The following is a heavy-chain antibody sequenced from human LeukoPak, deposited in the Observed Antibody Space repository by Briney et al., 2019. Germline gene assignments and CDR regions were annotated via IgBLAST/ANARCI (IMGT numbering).Heavy chain of an antibody. CDR3: AREYYYGSGSYLGSFDY. V-gene: IGHV3-48*03. Sequence: GGSLRLSCAASGFTFSSYEMNWVRQAPGKGLEWVSYISSSGSTIYYADSVKGRFTISRDNARNSLYLQMNSLRAEGTAVYYCAREYYYGSGSYLGSFDYWGQGTLVTSPQ. D-gene: IGHD3-10*01. CDR1: GFTFSSYE. CDR2: ISSSGSTI. J-gene: IGHJ4*02.